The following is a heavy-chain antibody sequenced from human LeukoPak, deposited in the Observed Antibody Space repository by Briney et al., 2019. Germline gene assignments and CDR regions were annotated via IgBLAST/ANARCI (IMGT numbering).Heavy chain of an antibody. CDR1: GGSISSYY. D-gene: IGHD4-17*01. CDR3: ARGNGDYALMDD. Sequence: SETLSLTCTVSGGSISSYYWSWIRQPPGKGLEWIGYIYYSGSTNYNPSLKSRVTISVDTSKNQFSLKLSSVTAADTAVYYCARGNGDYALMDDWGKGTTVTVSS. CDR2: IYYSGST. V-gene: IGHV4-59*01. J-gene: IGHJ6*04.